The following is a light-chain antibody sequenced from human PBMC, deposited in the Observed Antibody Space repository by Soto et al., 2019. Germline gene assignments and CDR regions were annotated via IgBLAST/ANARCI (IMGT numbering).Light chain of an antibody. CDR3: SSYLSTGAVG. CDR1: SSDVGGYKF. V-gene: IGLV2-14*01. Sequence: QSALTQPASVSGSPGQSITVSCTGTSSDVGGYKFVSWYQQHPGKAPKLLIYEVSNRPSGVSNRFSGSKSGNTASLAISGLQAEDEADYYCSSYLSTGAVGFGGGTKLTVL. CDR2: EVS. J-gene: IGLJ2*01.